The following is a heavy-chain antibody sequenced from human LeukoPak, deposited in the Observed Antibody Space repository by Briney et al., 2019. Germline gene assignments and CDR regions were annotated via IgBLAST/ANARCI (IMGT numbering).Heavy chain of an antibody. D-gene: IGHD2-15*01. CDR1: GGSTTSYY. J-gene: IGHJ1*01. Sequence: PSETLSLTCSVSGGSTTSYYWTWIRQPPGKGLEWIGYIYHSGTTNYNPSLKSRVTISVDTSKTQFSLRLSSVTAADTAVYYCAQLAPYSPYYSQHWGQGTLVTVSS. V-gene: IGHV4-59*13. CDR2: IYHSGTT. CDR3: AQLAPYSPYYSQH.